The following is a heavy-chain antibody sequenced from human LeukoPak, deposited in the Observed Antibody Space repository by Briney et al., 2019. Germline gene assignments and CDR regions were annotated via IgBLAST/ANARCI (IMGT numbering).Heavy chain of an antibody. CDR1: GGSISSYY. CDR3: ARNYDFWSGYYTPNFRFDP. D-gene: IGHD3-3*01. CDR2: IYTSGST. V-gene: IGHV4-4*09. Sequence: KTSETMSLTCTVSGGSISSYYWSWIRQPPGKGLEWIGYIYTSGSTNYNPSLKSRVTISVDTSKNQFSLKLSSVTAADTAVYYCARNYDFWSGYYTPNFRFDPWGQGTLVAVSS. J-gene: IGHJ5*02.